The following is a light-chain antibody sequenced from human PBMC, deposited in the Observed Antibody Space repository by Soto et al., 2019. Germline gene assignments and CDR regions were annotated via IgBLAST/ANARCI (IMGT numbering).Light chain of an antibody. CDR3: QQSYSTLFT. J-gene: IGKJ3*01. CDR2: AAT. Sequence: DIQMTQSPSSLSASVGDRVTITCRASQTIIRYLHWYQQKPGRAPNLLIYAATSLQSGVPSRFSGRGSGTEFTLTISSLLPEDFATYYCQQSYSTLFTFGPGTKVEIK. V-gene: IGKV1-39*01. CDR1: QTIIRY.